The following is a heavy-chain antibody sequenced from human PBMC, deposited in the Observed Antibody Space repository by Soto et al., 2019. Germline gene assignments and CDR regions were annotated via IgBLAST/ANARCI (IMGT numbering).Heavy chain of an antibody. D-gene: IGHD2-21*02. J-gene: IGHJ4*02. Sequence: GESLKISCKGSGYSFTSYWISWVRQMPGKGLEWMGRIDPSDSYTNYSPSFQGHVTISADKSISTAYLQWSSLKASDTAMYYCARPCGGNSDFDYWGQGTLVTVSS. CDR1: GYSFTSYW. CDR3: ARPCGGNSDFDY. V-gene: IGHV5-10-1*01. CDR2: IDPSDSYT.